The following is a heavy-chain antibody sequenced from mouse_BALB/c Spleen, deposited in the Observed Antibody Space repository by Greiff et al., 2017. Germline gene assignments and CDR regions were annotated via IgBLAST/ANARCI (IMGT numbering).Heavy chain of an antibody. CDR2: IRLKSNNYAT. Sequence: EVKVEESGGGLVQPGGSMKLSCVASGFTFSNYWMNWVRQSPEKGLEWVAEIRLKSNNYATHYAESVKGRFTISRDDSKSSVYLQMNNLRAEDTGIYYCTRDYGYGFAYWGQGTLVTVSA. CDR1: GFTFSNYW. J-gene: IGHJ3*01. V-gene: IGHV6-6*02. D-gene: IGHD1-2*01. CDR3: TRDYGYGFAY.